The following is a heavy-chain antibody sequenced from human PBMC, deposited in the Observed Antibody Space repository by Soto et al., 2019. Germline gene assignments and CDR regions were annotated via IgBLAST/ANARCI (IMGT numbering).Heavy chain of an antibody. J-gene: IGHJ5*02. CDR1: GFTFSSYS. V-gene: IGHV3-21*01. CDR3: AREAQQLVSGWFDP. D-gene: IGHD6-13*01. Sequence: GGSLRLSCAASGFTFSSYSMNWVRQAPGKGLEWVSSISSSSNNIYYAESVKGRFTISRDNAKNSLYLQMNSLRAEDTAVYYCAREAQQLVSGWFDPWGQGTLVTVSS. CDR2: ISSSSNNI.